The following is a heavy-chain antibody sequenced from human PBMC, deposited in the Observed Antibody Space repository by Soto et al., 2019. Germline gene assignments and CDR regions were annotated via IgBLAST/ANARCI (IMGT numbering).Heavy chain of an antibody. V-gene: IGHV3-23*01. Sequence: VGSLRLSCAASGITFIADAMSWVRQAPGKGLEWVSAISGSGATTYYADSVKGRFTISRDKSKNTLYLQMNSLRAEDTALYYCAKSFSSNWYDYFDYWGQGSLVTVSS. D-gene: IGHD6-13*01. CDR1: GITFIADA. CDR2: ISGSGATT. CDR3: AKSFSSNWYDYFDY. J-gene: IGHJ4*02.